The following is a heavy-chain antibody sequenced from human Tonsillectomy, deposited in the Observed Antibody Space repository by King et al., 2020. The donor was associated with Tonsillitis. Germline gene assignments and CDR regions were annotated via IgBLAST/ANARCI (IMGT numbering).Heavy chain of an antibody. Sequence: VQLVESGGGVVQAGRSLRLSCAASGFTLSTYAIHWVRQAPGRGLEWVAGFSSDGSDTYYSDSVRGRFTFSRDISKNTVYLQMKSLSSDDTAVYYCARGRDSVRVATALDCWGQGILVSVSS. J-gene: IGHJ4*02. V-gene: IGHV3-30*04. CDR2: FSSDGSDT. D-gene: IGHD3-3*01. CDR3: ARGRDSVRVATALDC. CDR1: GFTLSTYA.